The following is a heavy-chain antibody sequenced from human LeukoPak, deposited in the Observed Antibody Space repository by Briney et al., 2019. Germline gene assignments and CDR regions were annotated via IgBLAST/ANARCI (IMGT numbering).Heavy chain of an antibody. D-gene: IGHD6-19*01. CDR1: GFTFSSYN. Sequence: PGGSLRLSCAASGFTFSSYNMNWVRQAPGKGLEWVSSISSSSSYIYYADSVKGRFTISRDNAKNSLYLQMNSLRAEDTAVYYCARDHQTGYSSGVDAFDIWGQGTMVTVSS. J-gene: IGHJ3*02. CDR2: ISSSSSYI. V-gene: IGHV3-21*01. CDR3: ARDHQTGYSSGVDAFDI.